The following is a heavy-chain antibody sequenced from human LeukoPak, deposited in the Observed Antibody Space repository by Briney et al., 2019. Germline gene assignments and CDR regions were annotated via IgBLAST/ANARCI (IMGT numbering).Heavy chain of an antibody. CDR1: GYSISSGYY. V-gene: IGHV4-38-2*01. CDR2: FYHSGNT. CDR3: WAYHSAIDA. D-gene: IGHD1-14*01. Sequence: PSETLSLTCVVSGYSISSGYYWGSIRQPPGQGLEWIGRFYHSGNTYYNPSLKSRVTISIDTSKNQISLELSSVTAADIVVYYCWAYHSAIDA. J-gene: IGHJ3*01.